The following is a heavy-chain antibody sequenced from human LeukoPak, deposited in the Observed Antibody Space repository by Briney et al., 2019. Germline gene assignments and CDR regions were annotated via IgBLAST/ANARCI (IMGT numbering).Heavy chain of an antibody. D-gene: IGHD6-6*01. Sequence: SETLSLTCTVSGGSISSSSYYWGWIRQPPGKGLEWIGSIYYSGSTYYNPSLKSRVTISVDTSKNQFSLKLSSVTAADTAVYYCARSTVQLRHWFDPWGQGTLVTVSS. CDR2: IYYSGST. CDR1: GGSISSSSYY. CDR3: ARSTVQLRHWFDP. J-gene: IGHJ5*02. V-gene: IGHV4-39*07.